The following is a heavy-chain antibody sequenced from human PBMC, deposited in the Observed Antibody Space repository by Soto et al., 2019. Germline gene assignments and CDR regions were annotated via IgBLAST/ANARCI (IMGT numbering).Heavy chain of an antibody. CDR1: GYTLTELS. J-gene: IGHJ5*02. D-gene: IGHD2-2*01. CDR2: FDPEDGET. Sequence: GXSGEVSCRVSGYTLTELSMHWVRQAPEKGLEWMGGFDPEDGETIYAQKFQGRVTMTEDTSTDTAYMELSSLRSEDTAVYYCATAGYCSSTSCANWFDPWGQGTLVTASS. V-gene: IGHV1-24*01. CDR3: ATAGYCSSTSCANWFDP.